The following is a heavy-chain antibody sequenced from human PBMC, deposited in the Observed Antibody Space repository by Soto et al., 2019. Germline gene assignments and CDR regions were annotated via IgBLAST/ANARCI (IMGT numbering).Heavy chain of an antibody. D-gene: IGHD2-15*01. CDR1: GGSFSGFF. V-gene: IGHV4-34*01. CDR3: ARAAVAAGGPFDK. CDR2: VNHGGST. Sequence: SGTLSLTCAVSGGSFSGFFWGWIRQPPGKGLEWIGEVNHGGSTNYNPSLKSRVTISSDTSKNHFSLTLRSVTAADTAVYCCARAAVAAGGPFDKWGQGALVTVSS. J-gene: IGHJ4*02.